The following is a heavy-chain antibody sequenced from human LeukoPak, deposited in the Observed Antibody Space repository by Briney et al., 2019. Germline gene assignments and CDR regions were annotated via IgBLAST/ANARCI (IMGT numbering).Heavy chain of an antibody. V-gene: IGHV4-4*07. Sequence: PSETLSLTCTVSGGSISSYYWSWIRQPAGKGLEWIGRIYTSGSTNYNPSLKSRVTMSVDTSKNQFSLKPSSVTAADTAVYYCARAPQYYDSSGYYYYYMDVWGKGTTVTVSS. CDR1: GGSISSYY. D-gene: IGHD3-22*01. CDR2: IYTSGST. CDR3: ARAPQYYDSSGYYYYYMDV. J-gene: IGHJ6*03.